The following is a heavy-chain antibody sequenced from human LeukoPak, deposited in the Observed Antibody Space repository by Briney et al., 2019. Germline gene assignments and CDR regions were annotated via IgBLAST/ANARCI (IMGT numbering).Heavy chain of an antibody. V-gene: IGHV3-21*01. CDR1: GFTFSSYS. CDR2: ISSSSSYI. CDR3: ATDSASLWFGELRCCFAP. D-gene: IGHD3-10*01. J-gene: IGHJ5*02. Sequence: GGSLRLSCAASGFTFSSYSMNWVRQAPGKGLEWVSSISSSSSYIYYADSVKGRFTIPRDNAKYSLYLQMNSLRAEDTAVYYCATDSASLWFGELRCCFAPWGQGTLVNVSS.